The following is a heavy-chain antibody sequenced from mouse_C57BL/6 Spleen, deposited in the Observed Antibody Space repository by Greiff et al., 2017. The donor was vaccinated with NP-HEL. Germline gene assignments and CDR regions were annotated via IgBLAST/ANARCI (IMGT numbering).Heavy chain of an antibody. V-gene: IGHV14-1*01. CDR2: IDPEDGDT. CDR3: TQCYGRSYWFAY. CDR1: GFNIKDYY. J-gene: IGHJ3*01. D-gene: IGHD1-1*01. Sequence: EVQLQQSGAELVRPGASVKLSCTASGFNIKDYYMHWVKQRPEQGLEWIGRIDPEDGDTEYAPKFQGKATMTADTSSNTAYLQLSSLTSEDTAVYYWTQCYGRSYWFAYWGQGTLVTVSA.